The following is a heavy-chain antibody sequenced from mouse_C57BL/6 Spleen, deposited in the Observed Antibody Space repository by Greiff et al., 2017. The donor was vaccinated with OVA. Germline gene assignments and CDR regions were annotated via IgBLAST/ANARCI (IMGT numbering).Heavy chain of an antibody. CDR1: GYTFTDYY. J-gene: IGHJ2*01. CDR2: INPNNGGT. D-gene: IGHD2-1*01. Sequence: VQLQQSGPELVKPGASVKISCKASGYTFTDYYMNWVKQSHGKSLEWIGDINPNNGGTSYNQKFKGKATLTVDKSSSTAYMELRSLTSEDSAVYYCARGGNYCFDYWGQGTTRTVSS. V-gene: IGHV1-26*01. CDR3: ARGGNYCFDY.